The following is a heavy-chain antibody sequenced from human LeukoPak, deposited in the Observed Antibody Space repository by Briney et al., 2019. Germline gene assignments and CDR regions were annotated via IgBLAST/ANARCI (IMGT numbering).Heavy chain of an antibody. V-gene: IGHV1-69*01. CDR1: GGTFSSYA. D-gene: IGHD3-22*01. Sequence: ASVTVSFKASGGTFSSYAISWVRQAPGQGLEWMGGIIPIFGTANYAQKFQGRVTITADESTSTAYMELSSLRSEDTAVYYCARSYDSSGYLDYWGQGTLVTVSS. CDR2: IIPIFGTA. J-gene: IGHJ4*02. CDR3: ARSYDSSGYLDY.